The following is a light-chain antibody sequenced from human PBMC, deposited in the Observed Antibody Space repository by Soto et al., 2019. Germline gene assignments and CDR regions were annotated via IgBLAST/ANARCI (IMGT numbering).Light chain of an antibody. CDR3: QQYGRTSWT. Sequence: EIVLTQSPGTLSLSPGEGATLSCRASQSVSTNFFAWYQQKPGKAPRLLIYGASTMATGIPDRFSGSGSGTDFTLTISRLEPEDFAVYYCQQYGRTSWTFGQGTKVEIK. CDR2: GAS. J-gene: IGKJ1*01. V-gene: IGKV3-20*01. CDR1: QSVSTNF.